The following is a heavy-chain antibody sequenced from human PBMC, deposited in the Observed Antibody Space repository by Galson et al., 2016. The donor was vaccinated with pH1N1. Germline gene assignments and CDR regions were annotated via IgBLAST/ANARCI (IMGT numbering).Heavy chain of an antibody. CDR1: GYTFTNYG. CDR2: ISAYNGDI. J-gene: IGHJ4*02. Sequence: SVKVSCKASGYTFTNYGINWVRQAPGQGLEWMGWISAYNGDINYAQKLQGRVTMTTDTSTSTAYMELRSLRSDDTAVYYCVRGYSRVGGIEHWGQGTLVTVSS. CDR3: VRGYSRVGGIEH. D-gene: IGHD3-22*01. V-gene: IGHV1-18*01.